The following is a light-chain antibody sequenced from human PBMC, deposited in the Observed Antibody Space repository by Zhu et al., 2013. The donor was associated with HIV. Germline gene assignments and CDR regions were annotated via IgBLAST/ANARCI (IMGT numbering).Light chain of an antibody. CDR2: GQN. CDR3: NSRDSSGNLFV. CDR1: SLRNYY. J-gene: IGLJ1*01. Sequence: SSELTQDPAVSVALGQTVRITCQGDSLRNYYASWYQQKPGQAPVLVIYGQNNRPSGIPDRFSASSSGNTASLTITGAQAEDEADYYCNSRDSSGNLFVFGTGTKVTVL. V-gene: IGLV3-19*01.